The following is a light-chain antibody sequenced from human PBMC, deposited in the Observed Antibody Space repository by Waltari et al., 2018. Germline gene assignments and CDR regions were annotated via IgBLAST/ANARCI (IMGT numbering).Light chain of an antibody. Sequence: DVVMTQSPLSLPITPGQPASISCRSSQSLVHSDGNTYLSWYQQKPGQPPRRLIYKVSNRDSGVPDRFSGSGAGTDFTLKISRVEAEDVGVYYCGQGTHWPPYSFGQGTKVEIK. V-gene: IGKV2-30*02. CDR1: QSLVHSDGNTY. CDR3: GQGTHWPPYS. CDR2: KVS. J-gene: IGKJ2*03.